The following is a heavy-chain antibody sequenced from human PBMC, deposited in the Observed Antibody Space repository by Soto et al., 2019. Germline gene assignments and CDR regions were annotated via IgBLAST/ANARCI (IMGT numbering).Heavy chain of an antibody. V-gene: IGHV3-33*01. D-gene: IGHD3-10*01. Sequence: GSLRLSCAASGFTFSNYGVHWVRQAPGKGLEWVAIIWYDGSNKYYADSVKGRFTISRDNSKNTVFLQMDSLRAEDTAMYYCAAGEPLNYRGQGTLVTVAS. CDR2: IWYDGSNK. J-gene: IGHJ4*02. CDR3: AAGEPLNY. CDR1: GFTFSNYG.